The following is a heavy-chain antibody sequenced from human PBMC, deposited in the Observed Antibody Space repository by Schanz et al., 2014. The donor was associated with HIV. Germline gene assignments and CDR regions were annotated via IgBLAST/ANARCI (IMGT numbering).Heavy chain of an antibody. D-gene: IGHD2-8*01. CDR1: GGSISSGGYY. CDR3: ASQGACTNGVCYTGNWFDP. V-gene: IGHV4-31*03. J-gene: IGHJ5*02. Sequence: QVPLQESGPGLVKPSQTLSLTCTVSGGSISSGGYYWSWIGQHPGKGLEWIGYIYYSGSTYYNPSLKSRLTISVDTSKNQFSLKLSSVTAADTAVYYCASQGACTNGVCYTGNWFDPWGQGTLVTVSS. CDR2: IYYSGST.